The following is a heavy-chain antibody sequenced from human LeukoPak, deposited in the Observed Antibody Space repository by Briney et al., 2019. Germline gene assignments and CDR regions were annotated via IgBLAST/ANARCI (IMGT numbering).Heavy chain of an antibody. CDR3: ARVRYYYGSGSYYYYGMDV. D-gene: IGHD3-10*01. CDR2: TYYRSKWYN. J-gene: IGHJ6*02. Sequence: SQTLSLTCAISGDSVSSNSAAWNWIRQSPSRGLEWLGRTYYRSKWYNDYAVSVKSRITINPDTSKNQFSLQLNSVTPEDTAVYYCARVRYYYGSGSYYYYGMDVWGQGTTVTVSS. V-gene: IGHV6-1*01. CDR1: GDSVSSNSAA.